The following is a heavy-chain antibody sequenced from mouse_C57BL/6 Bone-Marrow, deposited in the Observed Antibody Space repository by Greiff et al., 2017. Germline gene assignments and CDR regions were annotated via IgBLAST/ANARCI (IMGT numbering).Heavy chain of an antibody. Sequence: EVMLVESGEGLVKPGGSLKLSCAASGFTFSSYSMSWVRQTPEQRLEWVAYISSGGDYIYYADTVKGRFTISRDTARNTLYLQMSRLKSEDTAVYYCTRRGDGRGDYWGQGTSVTVSS. J-gene: IGHJ4*01. CDR1: GFTFSSYS. CDR3: TRRGDGRGDY. D-gene: IGHD2-13*01. V-gene: IGHV5-9-1*02. CDR2: ISSGGDYI.